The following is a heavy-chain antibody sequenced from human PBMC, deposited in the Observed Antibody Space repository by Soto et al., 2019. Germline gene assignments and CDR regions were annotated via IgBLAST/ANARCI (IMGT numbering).Heavy chain of an antibody. V-gene: IGHV3-7*01. CDR3: ARDYYDSFFDY. J-gene: IGHJ4*02. CDR2: IKQDGSEK. CDR1: GFTFSSYS. Sequence: GSLRLSCAACGFTFSSYSISWVRQAPGKGLEWVANIKQDGSEKYYVDSVKGRFTISRDNAKNSLYLQMNSLRAEDTAVYYCARDYYDSFFDYWGQGTLVTVSS. D-gene: IGHD3-22*01.